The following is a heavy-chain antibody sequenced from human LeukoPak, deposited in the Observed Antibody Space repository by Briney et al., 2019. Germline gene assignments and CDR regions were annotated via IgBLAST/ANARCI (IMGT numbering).Heavy chain of an antibody. V-gene: IGHV4-4*07. Sequence: SETLSLTCSVSGDSLTYFYWSWLRQAAGKGLEWIGRISSSGSTDYNASLTSRVTISVDTSKNQLSLKVISVTAADTAVYYCARSAVRGVIAYYYYMDVWGKGTTVTVSS. CDR3: ARSAVRGVIAYYYYMDV. CDR1: GDSLTYFY. CDR2: ISSSGST. D-gene: IGHD3-10*01. J-gene: IGHJ6*03.